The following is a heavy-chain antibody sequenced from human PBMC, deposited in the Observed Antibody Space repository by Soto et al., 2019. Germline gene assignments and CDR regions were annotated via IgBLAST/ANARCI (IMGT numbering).Heavy chain of an antibody. Sequence: SETLSLTCTVSGGSISSSSYYWGWIRQPPGKGREWTGNVYYGGSTYYNPSLMSRVTISVETSKSQFSLKLSSVTAADTAVYYCAGGDYYHSSGYYFYYYTMDVWGQGTTVTVSS. J-gene: IGHJ6*02. CDR3: AGGDYYHSSGYYFYYYTMDV. CDR1: GGSISSSSYY. V-gene: IGHV4-39*01. CDR2: VYYGGST. D-gene: IGHD3-22*01.